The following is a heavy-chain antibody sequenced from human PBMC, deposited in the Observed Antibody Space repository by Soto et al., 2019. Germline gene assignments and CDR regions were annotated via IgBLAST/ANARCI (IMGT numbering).Heavy chain of an antibody. D-gene: IGHD3-3*01. CDR2: ISTYTGKT. V-gene: IGHV1-18*04. CDR3: ARAATTFGIVTRLDH. CDR1: GYTFTAYY. Sequence: ASVKVSCKASGYTFTAYYRHWVRQAPGQGLEWVGWISTYTGKTKYAPNVQDRFTMTTDTSTSTAYMELRNLTSDDTAVYYCARAATTFGIVTRLDHWGQGTLVTVSS. J-gene: IGHJ4*02.